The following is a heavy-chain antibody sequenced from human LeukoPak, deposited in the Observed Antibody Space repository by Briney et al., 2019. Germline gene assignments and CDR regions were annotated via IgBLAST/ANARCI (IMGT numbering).Heavy chain of an antibody. V-gene: IGHV5-51*01. J-gene: IGHJ5*02. CDR1: GQSFANYW. CDR2: IHPADSDI. CDR3: ARRHYDSTDFDP. Sequence: GESLKISCKASGQSFANYWIGWVRQTPGKGLEWMGIIHPADSDIVYSPSFQGQVTISADNSNNTAYLQWSSLKASDTAIYYCARRHYDSTDFDPWGQGTLVTVSS. D-gene: IGHD3-22*01.